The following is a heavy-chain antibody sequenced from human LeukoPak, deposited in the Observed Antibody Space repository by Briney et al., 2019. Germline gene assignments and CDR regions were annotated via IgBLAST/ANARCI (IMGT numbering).Heavy chain of an antibody. V-gene: IGHV4-34*01. J-gene: IGHJ5*02. D-gene: IGHD2-21*01. CDR1: GGSLSGYY. CDR2: INHSGST. Sequence: SETLSLTCAVYGGSLSGYYWSWIRQPPGEGLEWIGEINHSGSTNYNPSLKTRVTISVDTSKNQFSLKLSSVTAADTAVYYCARGHILFDPWGQGTLVTVSS. CDR3: ARGHILFDP.